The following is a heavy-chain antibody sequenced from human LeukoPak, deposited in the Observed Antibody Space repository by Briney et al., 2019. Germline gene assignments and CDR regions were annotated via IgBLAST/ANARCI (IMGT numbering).Heavy chain of an antibody. CDR2: ISGSGGST. CDR1: GFTFSSYA. CDR3: AKPPYDSSGYSLAFDI. D-gene: IGHD3-22*01. V-gene: IGHV3-23*01. J-gene: IGHJ3*02. Sequence: GGSLRLSCAASGFTFSSYAMSWVRQAPGKGLEWVSAISGSGGSTYYADSVKGRFTISRDNSKNTLYLQMNSLRAEDTAVYYCAKPPYDSSGYSLAFDIWGQGTMVTVSS.